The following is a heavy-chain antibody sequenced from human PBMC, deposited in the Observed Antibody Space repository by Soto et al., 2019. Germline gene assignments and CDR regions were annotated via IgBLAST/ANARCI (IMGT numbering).Heavy chain of an antibody. V-gene: IGHV3-30*18. CDR3: AKDLYSGSLIDY. J-gene: IGHJ4*02. D-gene: IGHD1-26*01. CDR2: ISYDGSNK. CDR1: GFTFRSYG. Sequence: LRLSCGASGFTFRSYGMHWVRQAPGKGLEWVAVISYDGSNKYYADSVKGRFTISRDNSKSTLYLQMNSLRAEDTAVYYCAKDLYSGSLIDYWGQGTLVTVSS.